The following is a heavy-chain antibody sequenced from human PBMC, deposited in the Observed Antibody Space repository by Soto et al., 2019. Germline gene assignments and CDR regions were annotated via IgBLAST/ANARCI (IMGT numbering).Heavy chain of an antibody. V-gene: IGHV5-51*01. Sequence: GEFLKISCKGSGYSFTSYWIGWVRQMPGKGLEWMGIIYPGDSDTRYSPSFQGQVTISADKSISTAYLQWSSLKASDTAMYYCASWPGYANYGMDVWGQGTTVTVSS. J-gene: IGHJ6*02. D-gene: IGHD2-2*01. CDR1: GYSFTSYW. CDR2: IYPGDSDT. CDR3: ASWPGYANYGMDV.